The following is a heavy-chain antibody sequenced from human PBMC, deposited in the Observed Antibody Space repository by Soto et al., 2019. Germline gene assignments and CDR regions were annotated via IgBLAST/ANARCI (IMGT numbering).Heavy chain of an antibody. CDR1: GYSFTSYW. V-gene: IGHV5-51*01. J-gene: IGHJ6*02. D-gene: IGHD2-2*01. CDR3: ARTYQPLIYPNYGMDV. CDR2: IYPGDSDT. Sequence: GESLKISCKGSGYSFTSYWIGWVRQMPGKGLEWMGIIYPGDSDTRYSPSFQGQVTISADKSISTAYLQWSSLKASDTAMYYCARTYQPLIYPNYGMDVWGQGTTVTVSS.